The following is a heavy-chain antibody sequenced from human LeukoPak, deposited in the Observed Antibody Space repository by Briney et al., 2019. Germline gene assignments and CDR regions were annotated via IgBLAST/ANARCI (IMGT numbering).Heavy chain of an antibody. CDR1: GGSFSGYY. V-gene: IGHV4-34*01. CDR3: ASALLRGWFDP. J-gene: IGHJ5*02. CDR2: INHSGST. D-gene: IGHD1-26*01. Sequence: SETLSLTCAVYGGSFSGYYWSWIRQPPGKGLEWIGEINHSGSTNYNPSLKSRVTRSVDTSKNQFSLKLSSVTAADTAVYYCASALLRGWFDPWGQGTLVTVSS.